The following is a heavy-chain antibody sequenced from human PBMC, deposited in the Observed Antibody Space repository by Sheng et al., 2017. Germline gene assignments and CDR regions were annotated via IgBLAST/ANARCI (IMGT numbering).Heavy chain of an antibody. CDR1: GGSFSGYY. Sequence: QVQLQQWGAGLLKPSETLSLTCAVYGGSFSGYYWSWIRQPPGKGLEWIGEINHSGSTNYNPSLKSRVTISVDTSKNQFSLKLSSVTAADTAVYYCARVPGYRTKGVVIGPFDYWGQGTLVTVSS. D-gene: IGHD3-3*01. J-gene: IGHJ4*02. CDR3: ARVPGYRTKGVVIGPFDY. V-gene: IGHV4-34*01. CDR2: INHSGST.